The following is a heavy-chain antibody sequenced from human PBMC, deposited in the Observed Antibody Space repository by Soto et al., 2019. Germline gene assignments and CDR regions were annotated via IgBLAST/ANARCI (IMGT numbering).Heavy chain of an antibody. CDR1: GGTFSSHS. CDR2: IIPIFGPA. CDR3: ASEARGDHYDSSGYSWFDP. Sequence: SVKVSCKSSGGTFSSHSINWVRQAPGQGLEWMGGIIPIFGPANFAKKFQGRVTITADESTSTAYMELSSLRSEDTAVYYCASEARGDHYDSSGYSWFDPWGQGTLVTVSS. D-gene: IGHD3-22*01. J-gene: IGHJ5*02. V-gene: IGHV1-69*13.